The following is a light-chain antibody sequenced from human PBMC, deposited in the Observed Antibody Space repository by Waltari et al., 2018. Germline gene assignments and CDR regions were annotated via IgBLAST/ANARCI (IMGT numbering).Light chain of an antibody. V-gene: IGLV3-16*01. Sequence: SHELTQPPSVSVSLGQMPRISCSGEALSTKYVDWYQQKPGKSPVLIIYKDIERPLGTPARFSGSSSGTLVTLTISGVQAEDEADYYCLSPDSGGTYWVFGGGTKLTVL. J-gene: IGLJ3*02. CDR3: LSPDSGGTYWV. CDR2: KDI. CDR1: ALSTKY.